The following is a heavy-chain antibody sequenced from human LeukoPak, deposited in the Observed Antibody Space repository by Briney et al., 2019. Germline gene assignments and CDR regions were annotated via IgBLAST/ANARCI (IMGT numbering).Heavy chain of an antibody. J-gene: IGHJ4*02. CDR2: ISAYNGNT. CDR1: GYTFTSYG. CDR3: AREDIAVDRGEDYFDY. Sequence: ASVKVSCKASGYTFTSYGISWVRQAPGQGLEWMGWISAYNGNTNYAQKLQGRVTMTTDTSTSTAYMELRSLRSDDTAVYYCAREDIAVDRGEDYFDYWGQGTLVTVSS. D-gene: IGHD6-19*01. V-gene: IGHV1-18*01.